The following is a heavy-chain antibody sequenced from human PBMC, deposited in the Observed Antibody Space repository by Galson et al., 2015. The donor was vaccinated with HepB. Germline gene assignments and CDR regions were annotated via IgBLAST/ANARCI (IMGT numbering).Heavy chain of an antibody. CDR2: ISYDGSNK. CDR1: GFTFSSYA. D-gene: IGHD3-10*01. V-gene: IGHV3-30*04. Sequence: SLRLSCAASGFTFSSYAMHWVRQAPGKGLEWVAVISYDGSNKYYADSVKGRFTISRDNSKNTLYLQMNSLRAEDTAVYYCARAPYYGSGSYYYYGMDVWGQGTTVTVSS. J-gene: IGHJ6*02. CDR3: ARAPYYGSGSYYYYGMDV.